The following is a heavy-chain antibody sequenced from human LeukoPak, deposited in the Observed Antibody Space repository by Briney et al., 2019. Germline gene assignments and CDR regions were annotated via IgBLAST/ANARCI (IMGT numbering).Heavy chain of an antibody. V-gene: IGHV4-61*08. D-gene: IGHD3-9*01. J-gene: IGHJ4*02. CDR1: GGSISSGDYY. CDR3: VREYCDILTGYYSIDY. CDR2: IYYSGST. Sequence: SQTLSLTCTVSGGSISSGDYYWSWIRQPPGKGLGWIGYIYYSGSTNYNPSLKSRVTISVDTSKNQFSLKLSSVTAADTAVYYCVREYCDILTGYYSIDYWGQGTLVTVSS.